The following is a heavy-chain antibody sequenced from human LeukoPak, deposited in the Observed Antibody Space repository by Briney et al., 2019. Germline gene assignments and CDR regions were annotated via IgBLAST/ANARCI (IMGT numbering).Heavy chain of an antibody. J-gene: IGHJ4*02. Sequence: PSETLSLTCAVYGGSFSGYYWSWTRQPPGKGLERIGEINHSGSTNYNPSLKSRVTISVDTSKNQFSLKLSSVTAADTAVYYCARLWFGEFGLDFDYWGQGTLVTVSS. V-gene: IGHV4-34*01. CDR2: INHSGST. CDR3: ARLWFGEFGLDFDY. CDR1: GGSFSGYY. D-gene: IGHD3-10*01.